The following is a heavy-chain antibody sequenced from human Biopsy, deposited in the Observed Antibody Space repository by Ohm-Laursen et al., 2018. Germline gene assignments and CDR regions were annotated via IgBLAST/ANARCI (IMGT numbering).Heavy chain of an antibody. CDR1: GDSISSSNFY. CDR3: ARGTGRYYVYGAFDI. CDR2: MHNSGST. D-gene: IGHD1-26*01. J-gene: IGHJ3*02. V-gene: IGHV4-39*01. Sequence: SETLSLTCTVSGDSISSSNFYWAWIRQPPGTGLEWIGSMHNSGSTYYNPSLKSRVTISIDASKNQFSLKLTSVTAADTAVYYCARGTGRYYVYGAFDIWGQGTVVTVSS.